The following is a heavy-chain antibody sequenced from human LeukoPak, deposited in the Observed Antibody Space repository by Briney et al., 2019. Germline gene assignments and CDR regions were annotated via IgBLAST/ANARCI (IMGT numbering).Heavy chain of an antibody. Sequence: ASVKVSCKASGYTFTSYGISWVRQAPGQGLEWMGWISAYNGNTNYAQKLQGRATMTTDTSTSTAYMELRSLRSDDTAVYYCARDGGTIVVVPAVDYWGQGTLVTVSS. J-gene: IGHJ4*02. CDR2: ISAYNGNT. V-gene: IGHV1-18*04. CDR1: GYTFTSYG. CDR3: ARDGGTIVVVPAVDY. D-gene: IGHD2-2*01.